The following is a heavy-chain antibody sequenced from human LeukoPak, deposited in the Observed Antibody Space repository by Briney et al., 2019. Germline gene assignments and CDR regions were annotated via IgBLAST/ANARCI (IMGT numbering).Heavy chain of an antibody. D-gene: IGHD3-22*01. CDR2: ISWNSGSI. CDR3: AKEGPVAVDSSGNEKAFDI. J-gene: IGHJ3*02. V-gene: IGHV3-9*01. Sequence: GGSLRLSCAASGFTFDDYAMHWVRQAPGKGLEWVSGISWNSGSIGYADSVKGRFTISRDNAKNSLYLQMNSLRAEDTALYYCAKEGPVAVDSSGNEKAFDIWGQGTMVTVSS. CDR1: GFTFDDYA.